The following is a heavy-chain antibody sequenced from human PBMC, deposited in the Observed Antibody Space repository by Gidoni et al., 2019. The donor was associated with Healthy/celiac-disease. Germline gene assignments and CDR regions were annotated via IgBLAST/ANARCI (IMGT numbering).Heavy chain of an antibody. CDR2: ISWNSGSI. J-gene: IGHJ4*02. CDR3: AKEEVVVVAAGGIGYYFDY. D-gene: IGHD2-15*01. Sequence: EVQLVESGGGLVQPGRSLRLSCAASGFTFDDFAMHWVRQAPGKGLEWVSGISWNSGSIGYAYSVKGRFTISRDNAKNSLYLQMNSLRAEDTALYYCAKEEVVVVAAGGIGYYFDYWGQGTLVTVSS. CDR1: GFTFDDFA. V-gene: IGHV3-9*01.